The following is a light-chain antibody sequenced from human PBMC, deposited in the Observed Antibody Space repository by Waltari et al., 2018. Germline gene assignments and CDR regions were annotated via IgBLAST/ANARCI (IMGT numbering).Light chain of an antibody. Sequence: DIVMTQTPLSLSVTPGQPASISCKSSQSLLHGAGKTYLSWYLHKAGQPPQLLIFEVSARFSGVPDRFSGSGSGTDFTLRISRVEAEDVGVYYCMQSIQSPLTFGGGTKVEIK. V-gene: IGKV2D-29*01. CDR3: MQSIQSPLT. J-gene: IGKJ4*01. CDR2: EVS. CDR1: QSLLHGAGKTY.